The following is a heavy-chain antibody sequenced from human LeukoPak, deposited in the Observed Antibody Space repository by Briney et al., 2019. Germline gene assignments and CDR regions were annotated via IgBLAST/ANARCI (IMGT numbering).Heavy chain of an antibody. D-gene: IGHD4-17*01. CDR1: GGIFSSYA. CDR2: INPNSGGT. J-gene: IGHJ4*02. V-gene: IGHV1-2*02. Sequence: RASVKVSCKASGGIFSSYAISWVRQAPGQGLEWMGWINPNSGGTNYAKKFQGRVTMTRDTSISTVYMELSRLRSDDTAVYYCARVTQTDYDFDYWGQGTLVTVSS. CDR3: ARVTQTDYDFDY.